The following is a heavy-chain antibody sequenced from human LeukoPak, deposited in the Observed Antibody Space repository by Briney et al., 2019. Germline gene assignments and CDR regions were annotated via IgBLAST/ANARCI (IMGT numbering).Heavy chain of an antibody. D-gene: IGHD2-15*01. CDR1: GFTFSSYA. J-gene: IGHJ6*02. CDR2: ISGSGGST. Sequence: GGSLRLSCAASGFTFSSYAMSSVRHAPGKGLGWVSAISGSGGSTYYADSVKGRFTISRDNSKNTLYLQMNNLRAEDTAVYYCAKFVGRPYYYGMDVWGQGTTVTVSS. CDR3: AKFVGRPYYYGMDV. V-gene: IGHV3-23*01.